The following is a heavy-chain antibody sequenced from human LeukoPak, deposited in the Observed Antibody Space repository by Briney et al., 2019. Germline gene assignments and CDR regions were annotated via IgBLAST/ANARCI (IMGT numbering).Heavy chain of an antibody. D-gene: IGHD3-22*01. V-gene: IGHV4-39*07. CDR2: IYYSGSA. Sequence: SETLSLTCTVSGVSIGSNSYYWGWIRQPPGKGLEWIGSIYYSGSAYYNSSLKSRVTISIDSSKNQFSLKLSSVTAADTAVYYCARGQYYYDSSGLDYWGQGTLVTVSS. J-gene: IGHJ4*02. CDR1: GVSIGSNSYY. CDR3: ARGQYYYDSSGLDY.